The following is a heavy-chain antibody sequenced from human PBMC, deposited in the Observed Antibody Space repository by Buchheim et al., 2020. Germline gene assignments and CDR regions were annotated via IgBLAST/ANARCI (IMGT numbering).Heavy chain of an antibody. J-gene: IGHJ6*02. CDR3: AIGAARLLSGYGMDV. CDR1: GYTFTSYY. V-gene: IGHV1-46*03. Sequence: QVQLVQSGAEVKKPGASVKVSCKASGYTFTSYYMHWVRQAPGQGLEWMGIINPSGGSTSYAQKFQGRVTMTRDKSTNTVYMELSSLRSEDTAVYYCAIGAARLLSGYGMDVWGQGTT. CDR2: INPSGGST. D-gene: IGHD6-6*01.